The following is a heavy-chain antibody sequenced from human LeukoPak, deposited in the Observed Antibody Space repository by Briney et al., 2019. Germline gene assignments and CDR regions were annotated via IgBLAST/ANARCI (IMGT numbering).Heavy chain of an antibody. V-gene: IGHV3-21*05. CDR3: ARANFQRGILNWFDP. D-gene: IGHD2/OR15-2a*01. CDR2: ISSSSSYT. CDR1: GFTFSSYG. Sequence: NAGGSLRLSCAASGFTFSSYGMNWVRQAPGKGLEWVSYISSSSSYTNYADSVKGRFTISRDNAKNSLYLQMNSLRAEDTAVYYCARANFQRGILNWFDPWGQGTLVTVSS. J-gene: IGHJ5*02.